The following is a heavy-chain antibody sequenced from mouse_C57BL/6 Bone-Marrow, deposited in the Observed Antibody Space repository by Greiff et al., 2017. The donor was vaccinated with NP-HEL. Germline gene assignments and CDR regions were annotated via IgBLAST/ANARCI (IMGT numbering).Heavy chain of an antibody. V-gene: IGHV1-72*01. J-gene: IGHJ3*01. CDR3: ARRGGFSWVAY. Sequence: QVQLKQPGAELVKPGASVKLSCKASGYTFTSYWMHWVKQRPGRGLEWIGRIDPNSGGTKYNEKFKSKATLTVDKPSSTAYMQLSRLTSVDSAVYDWARRGGFSWVAYWGQGTLVTVSA. CDR1: GYTFTSYW. CDR2: IDPNSGGT.